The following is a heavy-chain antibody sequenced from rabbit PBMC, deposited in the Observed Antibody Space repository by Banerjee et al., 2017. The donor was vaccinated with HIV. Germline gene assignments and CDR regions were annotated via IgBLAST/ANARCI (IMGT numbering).Heavy chain of an antibody. D-gene: IGHD2-1*01. CDR2: IDPVFRST. V-gene: IGHV1S47*01. CDR3: VSYDDYGDRNL. CDR1: GFDFSSYG. Sequence: QEQLVESGGGLVQPGGSLKLSCKASGFDFSSYGVSWVRQAPGKGLEWIGYIDPVFRSTYYASWVNGRFTISSHNAQNTLYLQLNSLTAADTATYFCVSYDDYGDRNLRGQGTLVTVS. J-gene: IGHJ4*01.